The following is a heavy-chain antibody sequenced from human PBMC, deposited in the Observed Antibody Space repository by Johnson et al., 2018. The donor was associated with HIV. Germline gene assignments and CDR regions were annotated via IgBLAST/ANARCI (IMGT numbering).Heavy chain of an antibody. CDR1: GFTFSSYA. CDR2: ISYDGSNK. CDR3: AREAITMARGRAFDI. Sequence: QVQLVESGGGVVQPGRSLRLSCAASGFTFSSYAMHWVRQATGKGLNWVAVISYDGSNKDYADSVKGRFTISRDNSKNTMYLQMKSLRAEDTAVYYCAREAITMARGRAFDIWGQGTMVTVSS. D-gene: IGHD3-10*01. V-gene: IGHV3-30-3*01. J-gene: IGHJ3*02.